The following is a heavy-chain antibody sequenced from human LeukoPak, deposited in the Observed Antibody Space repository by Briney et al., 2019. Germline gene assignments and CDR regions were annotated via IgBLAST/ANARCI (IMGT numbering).Heavy chain of an antibody. CDR2: VSPDGSVE. D-gene: IGHD3-10*01. V-gene: IGHV3-30*01. J-gene: IGHJ6*03. Sequence: GRSLRLSCAASGFTFSSFPMHWVRQAPGKGLEWVVVVSPDGSVENYADSVKGRFTISRDNSRNTVYLQMNSLRTEDTAVYYCARASITSTYYHYYMDVWGKGTTVTVSS. CDR3: ARASITSTYYHYYMDV. CDR1: GFTFSSFP.